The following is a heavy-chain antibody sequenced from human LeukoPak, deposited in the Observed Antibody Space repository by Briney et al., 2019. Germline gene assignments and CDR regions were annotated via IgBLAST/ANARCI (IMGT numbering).Heavy chain of an antibody. CDR1: GFTVSSNY. V-gene: IGHV3-66*01. D-gene: IGHD6-13*01. CDR2: IYSGGST. Sequence: GGSLRLSCAASGFTVSSNYMSWVRQAPGKGLEWVSVIYSGGSTYYADSVKGRFTISRDNSKNTLYLQMNSLRAEDTAVYYCARGFKGIAAAGTIYFDYWGQGTLVTVSS. CDR3: ARGFKGIAAAGTIYFDY. J-gene: IGHJ4*02.